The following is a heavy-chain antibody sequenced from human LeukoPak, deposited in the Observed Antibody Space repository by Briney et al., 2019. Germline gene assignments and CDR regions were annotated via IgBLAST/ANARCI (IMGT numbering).Heavy chain of an antibody. D-gene: IGHD2-15*01. V-gene: IGHV3-48*04. Sequence: GGSLRLSCAASGLTFSSYSMNWVRQAPGKGLEWVSYISSSSSTIYYADSVKGRFTISRDNAKNSLYLQMNSLRVEDTAVYYCAREVASDAFDIWGQGTMVTVSS. CDR3: AREVASDAFDI. CDR1: GLTFSSYS. J-gene: IGHJ3*02. CDR2: ISSSSSTI.